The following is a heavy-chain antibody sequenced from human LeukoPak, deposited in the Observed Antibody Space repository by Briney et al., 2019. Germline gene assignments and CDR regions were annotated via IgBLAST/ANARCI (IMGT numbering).Heavy chain of an antibody. CDR2: ISSSSSYI. D-gene: IGHD1-26*01. V-gene: IGHV3-21*01. Sequence: PGGSLRLSCAASGFTFSSYSMNWVRQAPGKGLEWVSSISSSSSYIYYADSVKGRFTISRDNAKNTLYLQMNSLRAEDTAVYYCARTTSMSYVGDVFDIWGQGTMVTVSS. J-gene: IGHJ3*02. CDR1: GFTFSSYS. CDR3: ARTTSMSYVGDVFDI.